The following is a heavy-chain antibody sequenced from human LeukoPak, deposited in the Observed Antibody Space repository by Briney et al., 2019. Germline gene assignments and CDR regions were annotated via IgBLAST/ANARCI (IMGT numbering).Heavy chain of an antibody. CDR2: INTNTGNP. J-gene: IGHJ6*03. Sequence: ASVKVSCKASGYTFTSYAMNWVRQAPGQGLEWMGWINTNTGNPTYAQGFTGRFVFSLDTSVSTAYLQTSSLKAEDTAVYYCARGYDSSGYYYFYYMDVWGKGTTVTVSS. CDR1: GYTFTSYA. V-gene: IGHV7-4-1*02. CDR3: ARGYDSSGYYYFYYMDV. D-gene: IGHD3-22*01.